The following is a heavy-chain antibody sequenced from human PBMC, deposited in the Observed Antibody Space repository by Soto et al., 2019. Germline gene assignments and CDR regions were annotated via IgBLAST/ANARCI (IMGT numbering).Heavy chain of an antibody. CDR2: INPSGGST. V-gene: IGHV1-46*01. D-gene: IGHD3-22*01. J-gene: IGHJ3*02. Sequence: GASVKVSCKASGYTFTSYYMHWVRQAPGQGLEWMGIINPSGGSTSYAQKFQGRVTMTRDTSTSTVYMELSSLRSEDTAVYYCARDETLYDSSGDYSRAFDIWGQGTMVTVS. CDR1: GYTFTSYY. CDR3: ARDETLYDSSGDYSRAFDI.